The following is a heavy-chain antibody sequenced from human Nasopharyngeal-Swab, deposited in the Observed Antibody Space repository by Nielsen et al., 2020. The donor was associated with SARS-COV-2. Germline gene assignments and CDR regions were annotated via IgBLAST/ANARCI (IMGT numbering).Heavy chain of an antibody. Sequence: SETLSLTCSVSGVSITSQYWSWIRQPPGKGLEWIGYISQNSGTSYNPSLKSRVTIFMDTSKNQFSLRLRSVTAADTAVYYCAKEGATGWFDPWGQGTLVTVSS. V-gene: IGHV4-59*11. CDR1: GVSITSQY. CDR3: AKEGATGWFDP. CDR2: ISQNSGT. J-gene: IGHJ5*02.